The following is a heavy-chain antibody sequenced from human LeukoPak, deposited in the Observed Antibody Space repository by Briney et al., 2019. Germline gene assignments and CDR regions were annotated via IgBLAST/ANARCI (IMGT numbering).Heavy chain of an antibody. Sequence: SQTLSLTCAVSGGSISSGDFPWSWIRQPPGKGLEWIGYIFHTGHTTYNPSLKSRVTISVDMSKNQLSLRLTSVTAADTAVYYCARGFYGAGSHFDYWGQGTLVTVSS. CDR2: IFHTGHT. V-gene: IGHV4-30-2*01. CDR3: ARGFYGAGSHFDY. CDR1: GGSISSGDFP. D-gene: IGHD3-10*01. J-gene: IGHJ4*02.